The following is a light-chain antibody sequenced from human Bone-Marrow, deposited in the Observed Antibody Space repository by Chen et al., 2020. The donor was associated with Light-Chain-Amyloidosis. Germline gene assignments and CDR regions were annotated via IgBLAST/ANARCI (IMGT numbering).Light chain of an antibody. CDR2: DDS. CDR3: QVWDSRSDRVV. CDR1: NIGSTS. V-gene: IGLV3-21*02. J-gene: IGLJ2*01. Sequence: SYVLTQPSSVSVAPGQTATLACGGNNIGSTSVHWYQQTPGQAPLLVVYDDSDRPSGIPERLSGSNSGNTATLTISRVEAGDEADYYCQVWDSRSDRVVFGGGTKLTVL.